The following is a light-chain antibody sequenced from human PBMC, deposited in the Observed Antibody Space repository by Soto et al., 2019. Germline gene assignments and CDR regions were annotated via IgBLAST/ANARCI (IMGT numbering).Light chain of an antibody. Sequence: DIQLTQSPSFLSASVGDTVTITCRVSQGMGTYLAWYQQKPGKVPKLLIRSASTLQSGVPPRFSGGGSGTEFTLTISTLQPDDSGIYYCQQLNGYQLAFGGGTNVEIK. CDR1: QGMGTY. J-gene: IGKJ4*01. V-gene: IGKV1-9*01. CDR2: SAS. CDR3: QQLNGYQLA.